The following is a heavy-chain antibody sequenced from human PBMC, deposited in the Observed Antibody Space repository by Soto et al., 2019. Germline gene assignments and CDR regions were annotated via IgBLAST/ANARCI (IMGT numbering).Heavy chain of an antibody. CDR1: GGSISSYY. CDR3: ARDTRITIFGVVPIPPSYYYYGMDV. J-gene: IGHJ6*02. D-gene: IGHD3-3*01. CDR2: IYYSGST. V-gene: IGHV4-59*01. Sequence: PEETLSLTCTVSGGSISSYYWSWIRQPPGKGLEWIGYIYYSGSTNYNPSLKSRVTISVDTSKNQFSLKLSSVTAADTAVYYCARDTRITIFGVVPIPPSYYYYGMDVWGQGTTVTVSS.